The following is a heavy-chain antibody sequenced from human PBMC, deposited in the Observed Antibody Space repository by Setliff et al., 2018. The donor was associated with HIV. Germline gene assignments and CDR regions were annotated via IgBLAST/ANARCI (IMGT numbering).Heavy chain of an antibody. Sequence: GGSLRLSCAASGFTFSSYSMNWVRQAPGKGLEWVSAISSGGEIMFYADSVKGRFTISRDNSKNTLYLQMNSLRVEDTAIYYCAKPLTQWGVSPYHYAFGVWGQGTTVTVSS. CDR1: GFTFSSYS. V-gene: IGHV3-23*01. J-gene: IGHJ6*02. CDR2: ISSGGEIM. CDR3: AKPLTQWGVSPYHYAFGV. D-gene: IGHD1-26*01.